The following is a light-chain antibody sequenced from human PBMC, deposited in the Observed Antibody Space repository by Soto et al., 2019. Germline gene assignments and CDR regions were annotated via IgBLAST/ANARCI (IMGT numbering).Light chain of an antibody. CDR3: QHDNNYPLP. J-gene: IGKJ4*01. CDR1: QSVSIG. Sequence: DIQMTQSPSTLSASVGDRVTITFRASQSVSIGLAWYQQKPGKAPQLLIQQASILETGVPSRFGGSGSGTEFTLTISSLQHDDSATYYFQHDNNYPLPVGGGPKVVIK. CDR2: QAS. V-gene: IGKV1-5*03.